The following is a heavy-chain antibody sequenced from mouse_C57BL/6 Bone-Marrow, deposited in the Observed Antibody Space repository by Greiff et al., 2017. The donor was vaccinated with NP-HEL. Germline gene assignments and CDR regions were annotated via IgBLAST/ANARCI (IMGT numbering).Heavy chain of an antibody. CDR3: TTEGSYYGSSSHWYFDV. V-gene: IGHV14-1*01. J-gene: IGHJ1*03. Sequence: EVKLVESGAELVRPGASVKLSCTASGFNIKDYYMHWVKQRPEQGLEWIGRIDPADGDTEYAPKFPGKATMTADTSSNTAYLQLSSLTSEDTAVYYCTTEGSYYGSSSHWYFDVWGTVTTVTVSS. CDR2: IDPADGDT. CDR1: GFNIKDYY. D-gene: IGHD1-1*01.